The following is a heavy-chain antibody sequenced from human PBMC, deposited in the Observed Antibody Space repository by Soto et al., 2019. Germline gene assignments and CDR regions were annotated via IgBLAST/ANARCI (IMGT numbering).Heavy chain of an antibody. CDR1: DGSIINHY. CDR2: IYYSGST. CDR3: ARVVVPAAMDYDAFDI. V-gene: IGHV4-59*11. D-gene: IGHD2-2*01. J-gene: IGHJ3*02. Sequence: TLPHTYTVFDGSIINHYWSWIRQTPGKGLEWIGYIYYSGSTNYNPSLKSRVTISVDTSKNQFSLKLSSVTAADTAVYYCARVVVPAAMDYDAFDIWGRGTMVTVSS.